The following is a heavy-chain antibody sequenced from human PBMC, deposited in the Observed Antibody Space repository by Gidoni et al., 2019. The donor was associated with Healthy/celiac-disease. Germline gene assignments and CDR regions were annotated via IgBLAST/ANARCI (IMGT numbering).Heavy chain of an antibody. CDR1: GFTFDDYA. V-gene: IGHV3-9*01. Sequence: EVQLVESGGGLVQPGRSLRLSCAASGFTFDDYAMHWVRQAPGKGLEWVSVISWNSGSIGYADSVKGRFTISRDNAKNSLYLQMNSLRAEDTALYYCAKDIRGNPDYYYYGMDVWGQGTTVTVSS. J-gene: IGHJ6*02. CDR2: ISWNSGSI. D-gene: IGHD3-10*01. CDR3: AKDIRGNPDYYYYGMDV.